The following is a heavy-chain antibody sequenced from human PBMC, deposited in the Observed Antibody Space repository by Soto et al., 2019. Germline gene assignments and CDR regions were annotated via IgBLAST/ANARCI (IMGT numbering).Heavy chain of an antibody. J-gene: IGHJ6*02. CDR1: SYTFTSYG. V-gene: IGHV1-18*01. CDR2: ISAYNGNT. Sequence: QVQLVQSGAEVKKPGASVKVSCKASSYTFTSYGISWVRQAPGQGLEWMGWISAYNGNTNYAQKLQGRVTMTTDTSTSTAYMELRSLRSDDTAVYYCARVKPYDFWSGYYYYYGMDVWGQGTTVTVSS. CDR3: ARVKPYDFWSGYYYYYGMDV. D-gene: IGHD3-3*01.